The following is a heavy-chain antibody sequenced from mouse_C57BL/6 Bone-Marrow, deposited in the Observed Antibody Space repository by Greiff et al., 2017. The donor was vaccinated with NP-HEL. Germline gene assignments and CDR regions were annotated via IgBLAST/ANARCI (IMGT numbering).Heavy chain of an antibody. V-gene: IGHV1-58*01. D-gene: IGHD2-5*01. CDR1: GYTFTSYG. Sequence: LVGPGSSVKMSCKTSGYTFTSYGINWVKQRPGQGLEWIGYIYIGNGYTEYNEKFKGKATLTSDTSSSTAYMQLSSLTSEDSAIYFCAREASYYSNYGHYFDYWGQGTTLTVSS. CDR3: AREASYYSNYGHYFDY. J-gene: IGHJ2*01. CDR2: IYIGNGYT.